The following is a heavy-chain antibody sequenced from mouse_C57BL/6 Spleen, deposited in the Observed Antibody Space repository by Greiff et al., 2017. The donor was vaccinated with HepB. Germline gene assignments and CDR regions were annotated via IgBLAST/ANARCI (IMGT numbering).Heavy chain of an antibody. J-gene: IGHJ3*01. CDR2: INPYNGGT. V-gene: IGHV1-19*01. CDR1: GYTFTDYY. CDR3: AREEYYGSSYRAY. Sequence: EVQLQQSGPVLVKPGASVKMSCKASGYTFTDYYMNWVKQSHGKSLEWIGVINPYNGGTSYNQKFKGKATLTVDKYSSTAYMELNSLTSEDSAVYYCAREEYYGSSYRAYWGQGTLVTVSA. D-gene: IGHD1-1*01.